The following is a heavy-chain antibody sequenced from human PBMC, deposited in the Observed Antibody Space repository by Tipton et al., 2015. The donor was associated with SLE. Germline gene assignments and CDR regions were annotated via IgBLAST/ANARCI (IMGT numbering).Heavy chain of an antibody. CDR2: INHSGST. D-gene: IGHD6-13*01. Sequence: TLSLTCAVYGGSFSGYYWSWIRQPPGKGLEWIGEINHSGSTNYNPSLKSRVTISVDTSKNQFSLKLSSVTAADTAVYYCARYPAGQHPGYYFDYWGQGTLVTVSS. J-gene: IGHJ4*02. CDR1: GGSFSGYY. V-gene: IGHV4-34*01. CDR3: ARYPAGQHPGYYFDY.